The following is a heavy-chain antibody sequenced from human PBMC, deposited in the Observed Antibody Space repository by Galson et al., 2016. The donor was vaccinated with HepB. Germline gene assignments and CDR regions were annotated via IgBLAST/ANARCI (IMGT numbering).Heavy chain of an antibody. J-gene: IGHJ4*02. CDR3: AKDPYYDNSGYWGY. CDR2: ISGSGDST. CDR1: GFTFRSYG. V-gene: IGHV3-23*01. Sequence: SLRLSCAASGFTFRSYGLSWVRQAPGKGLEWVSAISGSGDSTYYADSVKGRFTISRDNSKNTLYLQMNSLRAEDTAVYYCAKDPYYDNSGYWGYWGQGTLVTVSS. D-gene: IGHD3-22*01.